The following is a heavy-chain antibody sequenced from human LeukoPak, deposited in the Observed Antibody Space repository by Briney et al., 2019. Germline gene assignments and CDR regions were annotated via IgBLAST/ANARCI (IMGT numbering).Heavy chain of an antibody. Sequence: QPGGSLRLSCAASGFTFSSYAMHWVRQAPGKGLEWVAVISYDGSNKYYADSVKGRFTISRDNSKNTLYLQMNSLRAEDTAVYYCARDSGSGSYRSFGMDVWGQGTTVTVSS. CDR1: GFTFSSYA. V-gene: IGHV3-30-3*01. J-gene: IGHJ6*02. D-gene: IGHD1-26*01. CDR3: ARDSGSGSYRSFGMDV. CDR2: ISYDGSNK.